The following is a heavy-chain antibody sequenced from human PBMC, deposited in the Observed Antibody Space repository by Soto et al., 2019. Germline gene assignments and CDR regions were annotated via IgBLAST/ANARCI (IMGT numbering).Heavy chain of an antibody. CDR1: GFTFSSYA. Sequence: GGSLRLSCAASGFTFSSYAMSWVRQAPGKGLEWVSAISGSGGSTYYADSVKGRFTISRDNSKNTLYLQMSSLRAEVTALYYCAYTSGSHLGSQQNWGQGTLVTVSS. J-gene: IGHJ4*02. V-gene: IGHV3-23*01. CDR3: AYTSGSHLGSQQN. D-gene: IGHD3-10*01. CDR2: ISGSGGST.